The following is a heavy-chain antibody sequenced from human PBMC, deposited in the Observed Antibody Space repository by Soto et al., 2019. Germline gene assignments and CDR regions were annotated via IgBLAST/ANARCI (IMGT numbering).Heavy chain of an antibody. CDR2: IYHSGST. J-gene: IGHJ5*02. CDR1: GGSISSSNW. Sequence: SETLSLTCAVSGGSISSSNWWSWVRQPPGKGLEWIGEIYHSGSTNYNPSLKSRVTISVDKSKNQFSLKLSSVTAADTAVYYCAREYYYDSSGHYQRAFDPWGQGTLVTVSS. CDR3: AREYYYDSSGHYQRAFDP. D-gene: IGHD3-22*01. V-gene: IGHV4-4*02.